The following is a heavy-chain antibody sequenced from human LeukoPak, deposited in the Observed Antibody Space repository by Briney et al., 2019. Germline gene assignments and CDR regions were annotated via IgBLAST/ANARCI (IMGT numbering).Heavy chain of an antibody. CDR2: ISWNSGSI. J-gene: IGHJ4*02. CDR3: ARGRGLGVTSTPVPFDY. D-gene: IGHD2-21*02. Sequence: GRSLRLSCAASGFTFDDYAMHWARQPPGKGLGWVSVISWNSGSIGYADSVKGRFTISRDNAKNSLYLQMNSLRAEDTAFYYCARGRGLGVTSTPVPFDYWGQGILVTVSS. V-gene: IGHV3-9*01. CDR1: GFTFDDYA.